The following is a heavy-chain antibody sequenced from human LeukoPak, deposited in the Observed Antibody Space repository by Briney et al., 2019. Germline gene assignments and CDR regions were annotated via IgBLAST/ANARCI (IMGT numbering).Heavy chain of an antibody. D-gene: IGHD2-15*01. CDR3: ARPEDADICCRANDY. CDR2: ITNDGNNK. J-gene: IGHJ4*02. Sequence: PGGSLRLSCAASGFTFSSYPMHWVRQAPGKGLEWVAAITNDGNNKYADSVKGRFTIARDNSNNTLSLQMTGLRVEHKAVYYCARPEDADICCRANDYWGRGTLVTVSS. CDR1: GFTFSSYP. V-gene: IGHV3-30*04.